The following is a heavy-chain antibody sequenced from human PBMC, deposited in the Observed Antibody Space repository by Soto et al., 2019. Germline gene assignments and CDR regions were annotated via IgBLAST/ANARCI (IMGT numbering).Heavy chain of an antibody. D-gene: IGHD3-22*01. J-gene: IGHJ4*02. CDR2: IYYSGST. CDR1: GGSISSYY. Sequence: PSETLSLTCTVSGGSISSYYWSWIRQPPGKGLEWIGYIYYSGSTNYNPSLKSRVTISVDTSKNQFSLKLSSVTAADTAVYYCARDAPPYYDRSYYFAYWGQGTLVTVSS. V-gene: IGHV4-59*01. CDR3: ARDAPPYYDRSYYFAY.